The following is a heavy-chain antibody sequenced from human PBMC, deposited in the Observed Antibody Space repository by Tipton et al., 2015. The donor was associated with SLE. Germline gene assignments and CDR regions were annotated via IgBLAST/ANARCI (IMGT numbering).Heavy chain of an antibody. CDR2: MNPNSGNT. CDR1: GGTFSSYD. V-gene: IGHV1-8*01. Sequence: QLVQSGAEVKKPGSSVKVSCKASGGTFSSYDINWVRQATGQGLEWMGWMNPNSGNTGYAQKFQGRVTMTRNTSISTAYMELSSLRSEDTAVYYCARGPSSSQGPGNYWGQGTLVTVSS. D-gene: IGHD6-13*01. CDR3: ARGPSSSQGPGNY. J-gene: IGHJ4*02.